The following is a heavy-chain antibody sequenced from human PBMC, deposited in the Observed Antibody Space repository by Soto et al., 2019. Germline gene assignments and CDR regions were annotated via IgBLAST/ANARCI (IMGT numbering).Heavy chain of an antibody. Sequence: GASVKVSCKASGYTFTSYAMHWVRQAPGQRLEWMGWISAYNGNTNYAQKFQGRVTMTTDTSASTAYMELRSLRSDDTAVYYCARDQGDIVVVVAANFDYWGQGTLVTVSS. CDR3: ARDQGDIVVVVAANFDY. J-gene: IGHJ4*02. CDR1: GYTFTSYA. D-gene: IGHD2-15*01. V-gene: IGHV1-3*01. CDR2: ISAYNGNT.